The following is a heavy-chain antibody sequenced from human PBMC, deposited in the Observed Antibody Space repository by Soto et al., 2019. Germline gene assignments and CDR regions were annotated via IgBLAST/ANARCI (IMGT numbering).Heavy chain of an antibody. CDR2: IYYSGST. CDR1: GGSISSYY. V-gene: IGHV4-59*01. CDR3: ARDKAYYDFWSGYSNYYYYYGTDV. D-gene: IGHD3-3*01. Sequence: LSLTCTVSGGSISSYYWSWIRQPPGKGLEWIGYIYYSGSTNYNPSLKSRVTISVDTSKNQFSLKLSSVTAADTAVYYCARDKAYYDFWSGYSNYYYYYGTDVWGQGTTVTVSS. J-gene: IGHJ6*02.